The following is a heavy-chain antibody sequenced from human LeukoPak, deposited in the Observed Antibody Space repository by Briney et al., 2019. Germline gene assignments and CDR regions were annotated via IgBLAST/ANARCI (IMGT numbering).Heavy chain of an antibody. Sequence: SETLSLTCTVSGGSISSSSYYWGWIRQPPGKGLEWIGSIYYSGSTYYNPSLKSRVTISVDTSKNQFSLKLSSVTAADTAVYYCARRRTYDILTGFSYYYYYYMDVWGKGTTVTISS. J-gene: IGHJ6*03. CDR3: ARRRTYDILTGFSYYYYYYMDV. D-gene: IGHD3-9*01. V-gene: IGHV4-39*01. CDR2: IYYSGST. CDR1: GGSISSSSYY.